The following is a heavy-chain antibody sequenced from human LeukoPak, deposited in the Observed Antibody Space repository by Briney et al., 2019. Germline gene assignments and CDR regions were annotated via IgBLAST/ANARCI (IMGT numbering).Heavy chain of an antibody. CDR3: ARDGQMATTTGYFGY. Sequence: PGGSLRLPCAASGFTFSSYTMNWVRQAPGKGLEWVSSISSSSTYIYYADSVKGRFTISRDNAKNSLYLQMNSLRAEDTAVYSCARDGQMATTTGYFGYWGQGTLVTVSS. D-gene: IGHD5-24*01. CDR2: ISSSSTYI. V-gene: IGHV3-21*01. J-gene: IGHJ4*02. CDR1: GFTFSSYT.